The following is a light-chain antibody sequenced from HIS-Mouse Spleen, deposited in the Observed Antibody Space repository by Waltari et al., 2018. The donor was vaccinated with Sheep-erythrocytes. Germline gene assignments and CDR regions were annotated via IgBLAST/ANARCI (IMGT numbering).Light chain of an antibody. CDR1: ALPKKY. V-gene: IGLV3-10*01. CDR2: EDS. CDR3: YSTDSSGNHSV. J-gene: IGLJ2*01. Sequence: SYELTQPPSVSVSPGQTARITCSGAALPKKYAYWYQQKSGQAPVLVIYEDSKRPSGIPERFSGSSSGKMATLTSSGAQVEDEADYYCYSTDSSGNHSVFGGGTKLTVL.